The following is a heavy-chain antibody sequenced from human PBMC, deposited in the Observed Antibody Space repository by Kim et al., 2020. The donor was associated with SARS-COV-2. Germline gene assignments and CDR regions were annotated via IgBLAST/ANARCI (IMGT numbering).Heavy chain of an antibody. CDR3: ARRGGYSSSWNVKGAFDI. CDR2: IYYSGST. Sequence: SETLSLTCTVSGGSISSYYWSWIRQPPGKGLELIGYIYYSGSTNYNPSLKSRVTISVDTSKNQFSLKLSSVTAADTAVYYCARRGGYSSSWNVKGAFDIWGQGTMVTVSS. J-gene: IGHJ3*02. D-gene: IGHD6-13*01. V-gene: IGHV4-59*08. CDR1: GGSISSYY.